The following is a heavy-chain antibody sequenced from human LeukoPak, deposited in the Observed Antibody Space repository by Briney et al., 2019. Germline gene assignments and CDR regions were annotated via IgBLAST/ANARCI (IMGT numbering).Heavy chain of an antibody. Sequence: PSETLSLTCTVSGGSISSSDYYWGWIRQPPGKGLEWIGYIYYSGSTNYNPSLKSRVTISVDTSKNQFSLKLSSVTAADTAVYYCARESPTDRSGPLDAFDIWGQGTMVTVSS. CDR3: ARESPTDRSGPLDAFDI. D-gene: IGHD3-22*01. J-gene: IGHJ3*02. V-gene: IGHV4-61*08. CDR2: IYYSGST. CDR1: GGSISSSDYY.